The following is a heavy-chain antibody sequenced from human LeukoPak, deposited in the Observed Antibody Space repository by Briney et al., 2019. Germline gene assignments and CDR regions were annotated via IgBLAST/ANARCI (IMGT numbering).Heavy chain of an antibody. CDR2: ISGSGGST. D-gene: IGHD2-2*01. CDR1: GFTFSSYA. J-gene: IGHJ1*01. V-gene: IGHV3-23*01. CDR3: AKVGCSSTSCYEGATHAEYFQH. Sequence: GGSLRLSCAASGFTFSSYAMSWVPQAPGKGLEGGSAISGSGGSTYYADSVKGRFTISRDNSKNTLYLQMNSLRAEDTAVYYCAKVGCSSTSCYEGATHAEYFQHWGQGTLVTVSS.